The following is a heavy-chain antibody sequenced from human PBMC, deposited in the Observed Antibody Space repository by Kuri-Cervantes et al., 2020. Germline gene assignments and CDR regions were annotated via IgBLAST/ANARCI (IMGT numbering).Heavy chain of an antibody. V-gene: IGHV1-24*01. CDR1: GYTLTELS. CDR2: FDPEDGET. CDR3: ATVGSSGYMNWFDP. J-gene: IGHJ5*02. D-gene: IGHD3-22*01. Sequence: ASVKVSCKVSGYTLTELSMHWVRQAPGKGLEWMGGFDPEDGETIYAQKFQGRVTMTEDTSTDTAYMELSSLRSGDTAVYYCATVGSSGYMNWFDPWGQGTLVTVSS.